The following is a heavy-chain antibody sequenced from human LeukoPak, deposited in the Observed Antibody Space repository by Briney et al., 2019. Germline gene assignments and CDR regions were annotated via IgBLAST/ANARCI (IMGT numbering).Heavy chain of an antibody. Sequence: GGSLRLSCAASGFTFSSYGMSWIRQAPGKGLEWVSYISSSGSTIYYADSVKGRFTISRDNAKNSLYLQMNSLRAEDTAVYYCARSGSGWPPYYYYMDVWGKGTTVTISS. V-gene: IGHV3-11*01. CDR2: ISSSGSTI. CDR3: ARSGSGWPPYYYYMDV. CDR1: GFTFSSYG. J-gene: IGHJ6*03. D-gene: IGHD6-19*01.